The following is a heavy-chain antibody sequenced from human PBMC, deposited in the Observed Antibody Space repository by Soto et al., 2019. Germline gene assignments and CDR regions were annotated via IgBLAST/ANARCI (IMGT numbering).Heavy chain of an antibody. CDR1: GFTFDDYA. Sequence: GGSLRLSCAASGFTFDDYAMHWVRQAPGKGLEWVSGISWNSGSIGYADSVKGRFTISRDNAKNSLYLQMNSLRAEDTALYYCANSGDFSSWFDYWGQGTLVTVSS. CDR2: ISWNSGSI. J-gene: IGHJ4*02. CDR3: ANSGDFSSWFDY. V-gene: IGHV3-9*01. D-gene: IGHD6-13*01.